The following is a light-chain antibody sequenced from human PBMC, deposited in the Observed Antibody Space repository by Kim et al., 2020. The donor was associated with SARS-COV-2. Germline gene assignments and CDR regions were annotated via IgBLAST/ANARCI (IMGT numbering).Light chain of an antibody. CDR3: QAWDSSAVI. CDR2: QDS. V-gene: IGLV3-1*01. Sequence: VSPGQTASITCSGDKLGDKYACWYQQKPGQSPVLVIYQDSKRPSGIPERFSGSNSGNTATLTISGTQAMDEADYYCQAWDSSAVIFGGGTQLTVL. J-gene: IGLJ2*01. CDR1: KLGDKY.